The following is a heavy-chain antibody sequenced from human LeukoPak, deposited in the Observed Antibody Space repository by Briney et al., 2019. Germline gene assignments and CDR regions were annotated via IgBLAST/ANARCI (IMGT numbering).Heavy chain of an antibody. V-gene: IGHV3-11*04. Sequence: GGSLRLSCAASGFTFSDYYMSWIRQAPGKGLEWVSYISSSGSTIYYADSVKGRFTISRDNAKNSLYLQMNSLRAEDTAVYYRAKDKDYSYYMDVWGKGTTVTVSS. J-gene: IGHJ6*03. CDR3: AKDKDYSYYMDV. CDR2: ISSSGSTI. CDR1: GFTFSDYY.